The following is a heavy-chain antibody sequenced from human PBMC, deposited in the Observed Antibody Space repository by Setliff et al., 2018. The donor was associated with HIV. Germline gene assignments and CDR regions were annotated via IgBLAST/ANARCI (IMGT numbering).Heavy chain of an antibody. Sequence: ASVKVSCKASGYIFTGYYMHWVRQAPGQGLEWMGRINPNSGGTNYAQKFQGRVTITADKSTSTAYMELSSLRSEDTAVYYCARSRVHYYYDSSGYPTRYDAFDIWGQGTMVTVSS. CDR3: ARSRVHYYYDSSGYPTRYDAFDI. CDR2: INPNSGGT. J-gene: IGHJ3*02. CDR1: GYIFTGYY. V-gene: IGHV1-2*06. D-gene: IGHD3-22*01.